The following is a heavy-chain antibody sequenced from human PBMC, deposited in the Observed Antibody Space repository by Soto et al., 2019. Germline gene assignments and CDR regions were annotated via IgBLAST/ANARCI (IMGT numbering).Heavy chain of an antibody. V-gene: IGHV4-4*07. CDR1: GGSMTGYF. D-gene: IGHD7-27*01. CDR2: VYNNGNT. J-gene: IGHJ4*02. Sequence: QVQLQESGPGLVKPSETLSLTCTVSGGSMTGYFWTWIRQSAGKGLEWIGHVYNNGNTDYNPSLASRITMGVDTSKREFSLKVKSVTAADTAVYYCARTHWVSGTEYWGQGTLVTVSS. CDR3: ARTHWVSGTEY.